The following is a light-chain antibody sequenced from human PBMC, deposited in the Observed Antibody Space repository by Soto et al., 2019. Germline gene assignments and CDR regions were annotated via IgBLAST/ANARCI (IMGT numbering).Light chain of an antibody. CDR2: KPS. Sequence: DIQMTHSPSTLSASVGDRVTITCRASQSISSWLAWYQQKPAKAPKLLIYKPSSLESGVPSRFSGSGSGTEFTHTISSLQPDHFATYYCQQYNSSPTFGQGTKVEIK. V-gene: IGKV1-5*03. CDR3: QQYNSSPT. CDR1: QSISSW. J-gene: IGKJ1*01.